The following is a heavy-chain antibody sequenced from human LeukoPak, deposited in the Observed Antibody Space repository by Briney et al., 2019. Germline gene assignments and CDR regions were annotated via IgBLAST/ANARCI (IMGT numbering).Heavy chain of an antibody. Sequence: GGSLRLSCAASGFTFSSFDMHWVRQPTGQGLERVSTSGTASDTYYPGSVVGRFTLSRDNAKNSLYLQMNSLTAGDTAVYYCARGPPRGKYYYMDVWGKGTTVTVSS. D-gene: IGHD1-1*01. CDR3: ARGPPRGKYYYMDV. V-gene: IGHV3-13*01. J-gene: IGHJ6*03. CDR2: SGTASDT. CDR1: GFTFSSFD.